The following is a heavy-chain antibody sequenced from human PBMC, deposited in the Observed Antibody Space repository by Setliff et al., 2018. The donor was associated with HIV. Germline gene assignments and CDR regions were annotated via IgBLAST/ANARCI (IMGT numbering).Heavy chain of an antibody. J-gene: IGHJ4*02. CDR1: GDDINRDF. V-gene: IGHV4-59*01. CDR2: VQYVGPA. CDR3: ARGEPPASRSGLLY. Sequence: SETLSLTCSVSGDDINRDFWTWMRQPPGKGLEWIGYVQYVGPANYNPSLQGRPTLSIDTSKNQFSLKLISVTAADTAVYYCARGEPPASRSGLLYWGQGMLVTVSS. D-gene: IGHD3-22*01.